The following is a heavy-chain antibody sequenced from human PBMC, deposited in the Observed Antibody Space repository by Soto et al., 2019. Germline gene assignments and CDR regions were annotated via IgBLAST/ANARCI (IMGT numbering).Heavy chain of an antibody. Sequence: SSETLSLTCTVSGGSISSSSYYWGWIRQPPGKGLEWIGSIYYSGSTYYNPSLKSRVTISVDTSKNQFSLKLSSVTAADTAVYYCARHYPLWNLAGPQFDPWGQGTLVTVSS. J-gene: IGHJ5*02. CDR1: GGSISSSSYY. CDR3: ARHYPLWNLAGPQFDP. D-gene: IGHD1-1*01. V-gene: IGHV4-39*01. CDR2: IYYSGST.